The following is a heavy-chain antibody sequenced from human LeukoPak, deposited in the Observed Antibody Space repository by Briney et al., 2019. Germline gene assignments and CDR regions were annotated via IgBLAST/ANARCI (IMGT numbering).Heavy chain of an antibody. V-gene: IGHV3-11*04. CDR1: GFTFSDYY. Sequence: GGSLRLSCAASGFTFSDYYMTWIRQAPGKGLEWVSYISSSSSTIYYADSVKGRFTISRDNAKNSLYLQMNSLRAEDTAVYYCARDLSDFWSGYDDYWGQGTLVTVSS. CDR3: ARDLSDFWSGYDDY. J-gene: IGHJ4*02. CDR2: ISSSSSTI. D-gene: IGHD3-3*01.